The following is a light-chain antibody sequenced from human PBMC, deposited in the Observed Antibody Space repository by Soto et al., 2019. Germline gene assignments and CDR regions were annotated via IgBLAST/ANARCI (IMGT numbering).Light chain of an antibody. CDR1: QSFSNN. V-gene: IGKV3-15*01. CDR2: AAS. Sequence: IVMTQSPATLSVFPGERATLSCRASQSFSNNLAWLQQKPGQAPRLLIYAASTRATGVPARFSGSGSGTDFTLTISSLQPEDFAVYYCHQYNNWPPMHTFGQGTKLEIK. J-gene: IGKJ2*01. CDR3: HQYNNWPPMHT.